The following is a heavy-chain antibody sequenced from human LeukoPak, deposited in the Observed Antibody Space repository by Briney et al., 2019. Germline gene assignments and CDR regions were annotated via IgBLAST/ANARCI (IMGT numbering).Heavy chain of an antibody. J-gene: IGHJ4*02. D-gene: IGHD2-2*01. CDR1: GYTFTGYY. CDR3: ARDFLGCSSTSCYLFGY. Sequence: ASVKVSCKASGYTFTGYYMNWVRQAPGQGLEWMGWINPNSGGTNYAQKFQGRVTMTRDTSISTAYMELSRLRSDDTAVYYCARDFLGCSSTSCYLFGYWGQGTLVTVSS. V-gene: IGHV1-2*02. CDR2: INPNSGGT.